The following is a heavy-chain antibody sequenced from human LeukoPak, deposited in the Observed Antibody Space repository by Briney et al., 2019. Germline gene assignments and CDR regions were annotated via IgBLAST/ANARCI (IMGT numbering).Heavy chain of an antibody. D-gene: IGHD2-15*01. V-gene: IGHV4-39*01. CDR2: IYYSGST. CDR3: ARRAPGVGAATYYFDY. CDR1: GGSISSSSYY. Sequence: SETLSLTFTVSGGSISSSSYYWGWIRQPPGKGLEWIGSIYYSGSTYYNPSLKSRVTISVDTSKNQFSLKLSSVTAADTAVYYCARRAPGVGAATYYFDYWGQGTLVTVSS. J-gene: IGHJ4*02.